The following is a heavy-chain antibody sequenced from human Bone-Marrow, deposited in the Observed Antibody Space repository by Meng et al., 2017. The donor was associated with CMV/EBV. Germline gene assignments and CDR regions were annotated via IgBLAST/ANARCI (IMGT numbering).Heavy chain of an antibody. Sequence: GGSLRLSCAASGFTFSSYSMNWVRQAPGKGLEWVSSISSSSSYIYYADSVKGRFTISRDNAKNSLYLQMNSLRAEDTAVYYCARVRYSTSSGDAFDIWGQGTMVTVSS. CDR2: ISSSSSYI. J-gene: IGHJ3*02. CDR3: ARVRYSTSSGDAFDI. V-gene: IGHV3-21*01. CDR1: GFTFSSYS. D-gene: IGHD6-6*01.